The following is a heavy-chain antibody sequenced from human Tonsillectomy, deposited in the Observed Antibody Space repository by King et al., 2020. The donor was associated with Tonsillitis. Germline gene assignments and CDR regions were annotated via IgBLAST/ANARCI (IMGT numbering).Heavy chain of an antibody. CDR2: IRSKAISYAT. J-gene: IGHJ3*02. CDR3: TRPGGSGTRWAFDI. V-gene: IGHV3-73*01. Sequence: VQLVESGGGSVQPGGSLKLSCAASGFTFSGSAMHWVRQASGKGLEWVGRIRSKAISYATAYAASVKGRFTLSRDDSKNTAYLQMNSLKTEDTAVYYCTRPGGSGTRWAFDIWGQGTMVTVSS. D-gene: IGHD3-10*01. CDR1: GFTFSGSA.